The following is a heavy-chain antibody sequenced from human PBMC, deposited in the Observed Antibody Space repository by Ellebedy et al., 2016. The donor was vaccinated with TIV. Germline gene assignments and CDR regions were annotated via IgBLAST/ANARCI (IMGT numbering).Heavy chain of an antibody. Sequence: PGGSLRLSCKGSGYSFSTYWIGWVRQMPGKGLEWMGVIYPGDSDTRYSPSFQGQVTISADKSISTAYLQWSSLKAADTAMYYCARPGTSGTLVAFDIWGRGTMITVSS. J-gene: IGHJ3*02. D-gene: IGHD1-14*01. CDR3: ARPGTSGTLVAFDI. CDR1: GYSFSTYW. CDR2: IYPGDSDT. V-gene: IGHV5-51*01.